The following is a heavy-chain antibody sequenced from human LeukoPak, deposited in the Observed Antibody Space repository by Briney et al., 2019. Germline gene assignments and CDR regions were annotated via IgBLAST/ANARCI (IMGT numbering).Heavy chain of an antibody. CDR3: ARSADYSNQHNDY. Sequence: ASVKVSCKASGYTFTGYYMQWVRPAPGQGREWMGWINLNSGGANSAQKFQGRVTMTRDTAIRTGYMELSILRYHDTGRYYCARSADYSNQHNDYWGQGTLVTGSS. CDR2: INLNSGGA. J-gene: IGHJ4*02. D-gene: IGHD4-11*01. CDR1: GYTFTGYY. V-gene: IGHV1-2*02.